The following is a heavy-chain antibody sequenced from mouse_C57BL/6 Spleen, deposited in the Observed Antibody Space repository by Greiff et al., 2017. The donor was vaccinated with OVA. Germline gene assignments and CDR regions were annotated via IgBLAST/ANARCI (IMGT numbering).Heavy chain of an antibody. Sequence: QVQLQQPGAELVKPGASVKLSCKASGYTFTSYWMQWVKQRPGQGLEWIGEIDPSDSYTNYNQKFKGKATLTVDTSSSTAYMQLSSLTSEDSAVYYGARWTTGATGFDYWGQGTTLTVSS. V-gene: IGHV1-50*01. CDR2: IDPSDSYT. CDR1: GYTFTSYW. J-gene: IGHJ2*01. CDR3: ARWTTGATGFDY. D-gene: IGHD1-1*01.